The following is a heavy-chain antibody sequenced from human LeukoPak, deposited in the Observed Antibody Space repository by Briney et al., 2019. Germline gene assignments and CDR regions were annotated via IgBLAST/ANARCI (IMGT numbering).Heavy chain of an antibody. CDR3: Y. Sequence: GGSLRLSCAASGFTFSTYGMSWVRQAPGKGLEWVSAISGSGGSTYYADSVKGRFTISRDNSKNTLYLQMYYCAGRGSGSYFDYWGQGTLVTVPS. J-gene: IGHJ4*02. CDR2: ISGSGGST. CDR1: GFTFSTYG. D-gene: IGHD3-10*01. V-gene: IGHV3-23*01.